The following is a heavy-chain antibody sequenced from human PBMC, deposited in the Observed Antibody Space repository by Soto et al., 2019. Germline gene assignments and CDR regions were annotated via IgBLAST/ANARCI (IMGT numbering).Heavy chain of an antibody. CDR3: ARIAAAGTYYYYGMDV. J-gene: IGHJ6*02. CDR2: ISWNSGSI. CDR1: GFTFDDYA. D-gene: IGHD6-13*01. Sequence: GGSLRLSCAASGFTFDDYAMHWVRQAPGKGLEWVSGISWNSGSIGYADSVKGRFTISRDNAKNSLYLQMNSLRAEDTALYYCARIAAAGTYYYYGMDVWGQGTTVTVSS. V-gene: IGHV3-9*01.